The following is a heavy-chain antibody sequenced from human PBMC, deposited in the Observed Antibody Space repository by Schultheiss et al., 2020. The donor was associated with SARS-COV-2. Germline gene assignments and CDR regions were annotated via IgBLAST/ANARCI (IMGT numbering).Heavy chain of an antibody. Sequence: SVKVSCKASGGTFSNYAVDWARQAPGQGLEWMGEIIPIFGTANYEQKFQGRVTITADESTSTAYMELSSLRSEDTAVYYCARPYCRSTSCYYYYGMDVWGQGTTVTVSS. D-gene: IGHD2-2*01. V-gene: IGHV1-69*13. CDR1: GGTFSNYA. CDR2: IIPIFGTA. J-gene: IGHJ6*02. CDR3: ARPYCRSTSCYYYYGMDV.